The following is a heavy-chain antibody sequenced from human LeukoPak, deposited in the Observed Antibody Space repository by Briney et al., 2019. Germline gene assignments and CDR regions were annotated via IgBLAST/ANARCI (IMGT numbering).Heavy chain of an antibody. J-gene: IGHJ5*02. D-gene: IGHD6-13*01. Sequence: GESLKISCKGSGYTFTSYWIGWVRQMPGKGLEWMGIIYPGDSDTRYSPSFQGQVTISADKSISTAYLQWSSLKASDTAMYYCARRGIAAAGNLDAERAWFDPWGQGTLVTVSS. CDR1: GYTFTSYW. CDR3: ARRGIAAAGNLDAERAWFDP. V-gene: IGHV5-51*01. CDR2: IYPGDSDT.